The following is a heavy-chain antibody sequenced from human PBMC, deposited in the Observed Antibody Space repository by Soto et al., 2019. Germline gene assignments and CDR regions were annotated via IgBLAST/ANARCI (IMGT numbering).Heavy chain of an antibody. CDR1: GGSISSYY. J-gene: IGHJ4*02. CDR3: RRDSYYNNPRDY. CDR2: LYYSGST. Sequence: SETLSLTCTVSGGSISSYYWSWIRQPPGKGLEWIGYLYYSGSTNYNPSLKSRVTISVATSKTQFSLKLSSVPAADTAVYYCRRDSYYNNPRDYCGQRSRLPVS. V-gene: IGHV4-59*01. D-gene: IGHD4-4*01.